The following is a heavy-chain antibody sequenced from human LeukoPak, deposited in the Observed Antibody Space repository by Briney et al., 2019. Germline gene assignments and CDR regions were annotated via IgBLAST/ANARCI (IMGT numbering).Heavy chain of an antibody. D-gene: IGHD6-13*01. V-gene: IGHV3-66*01. CDR1: GFTVSSNY. CDR2: IYSGGST. CDR3: ARVALRDSSSWYHFDY. Sequence: PGGSLRLPCAASGFTVSSNYMSWVRQAPGKGLEWVSVIYSGGSTYYSDSVKGRFTISRDNSKNTLYLQMNSLRAEDTAVYYCARVALRDSSSWYHFDYWGQGTLVTVSS. J-gene: IGHJ4*02.